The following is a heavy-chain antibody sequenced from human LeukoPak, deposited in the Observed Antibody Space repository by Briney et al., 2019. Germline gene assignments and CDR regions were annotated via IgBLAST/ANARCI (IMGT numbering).Heavy chain of an antibody. Sequence: GGSLRLSCAASGFTFSTHWMAWFRQTPGKGLEWVAHINQDGSDIYYVDSVKGRFTISRDNAKNSLFLQMNGLRAEDTAVYYCATSSGSSYWGQGTLVTISS. CDR2: INQDGSDI. V-gene: IGHV3-7*01. D-gene: IGHD6-25*01. CDR1: GFTFSTHW. CDR3: ATSSGSSY. J-gene: IGHJ4*02.